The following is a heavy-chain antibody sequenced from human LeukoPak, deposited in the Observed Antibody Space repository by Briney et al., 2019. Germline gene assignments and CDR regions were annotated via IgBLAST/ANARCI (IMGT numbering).Heavy chain of an antibody. CDR2: INSDGSTT. CDR1: GFTFSSYW. CDR3: ASYSTWVSPLC. V-gene: IGHV3-74*01. J-gene: IGHJ4*02. D-gene: IGHD2-21*01. Sequence: GGSLRLSCAASGFTFSSYWMHWVRQAPGKGLVWVSHINSDGSTTNYADSVKGRFTISRDNAKNTLYLQMNSLRAEDTAVYYCASYSTWVSPLCWGQGTLVTVSS.